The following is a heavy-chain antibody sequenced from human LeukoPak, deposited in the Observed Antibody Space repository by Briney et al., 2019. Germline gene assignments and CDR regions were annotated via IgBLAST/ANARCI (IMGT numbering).Heavy chain of an antibody. J-gene: IGHJ5*02. Sequence: ASVTVSCKASGYTFTSYDIHWVRQATGQGLEWMGWMNPNSGNTGYAQKFQGRVTMTRNTSISTAYMELSSLRSEDTAVYYCARGSTMVRGVRGGNWFDPWGQGTLVTVSS. V-gene: IGHV1-8*01. CDR1: GYTFTSYD. D-gene: IGHD3-10*01. CDR2: MNPNSGNT. CDR3: ARGSTMVRGVRGGNWFDP.